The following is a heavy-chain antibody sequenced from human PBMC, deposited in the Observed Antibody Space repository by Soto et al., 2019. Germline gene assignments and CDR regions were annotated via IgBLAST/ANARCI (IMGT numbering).Heavy chain of an antibody. CDR2: INPNSGGT. V-gene: IGHV1-2*02. Sequence: ASVKVSCKASAYTFTGYYMHCVRQAPGQGLEWMGWINPNSGGTNYAQKFQGRVTMTRDTSISTAYRELSRLRSDDTAVYYCARAIGIAASHIHYRCQRALVSVS. D-gene: IGHD6-6*01. CDR1: AYTFTGYY. J-gene: IGHJ4*01. CDR3: ARAIGIAASHIHY.